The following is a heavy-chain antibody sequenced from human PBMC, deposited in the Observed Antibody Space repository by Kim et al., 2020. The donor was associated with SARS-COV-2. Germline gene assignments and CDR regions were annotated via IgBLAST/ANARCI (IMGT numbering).Heavy chain of an antibody. CDR3: ARGGGLANTPFDY. J-gene: IGHJ4*02. V-gene: IGHV1-46*01. Sequence: YAQKFQGRVTMTRDTSTSAVYMELSSLRSEDTAVYYCARGGGLANTPFDYWGQGTLVTVSS. D-gene: IGHD3-9*01.